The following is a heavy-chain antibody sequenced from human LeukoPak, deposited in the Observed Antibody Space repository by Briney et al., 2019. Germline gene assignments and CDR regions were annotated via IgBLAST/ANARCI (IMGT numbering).Heavy chain of an antibody. CDR1: GFTSSTYW. D-gene: IGHD3-10*01. CDR2: INGDGSTT. CDR3: ARDYAGSPDY. Sequence: GGSLRLSCTASGFTSSTYWINWVRQSPGKGLVWVALINGDGSTTTHADSVKGRFTISRDNAKNTAYLQMNSLRDEDTAVYFCARDYAGSPDYWGQGTLVTVSA. V-gene: IGHV3-74*03. J-gene: IGHJ4*02.